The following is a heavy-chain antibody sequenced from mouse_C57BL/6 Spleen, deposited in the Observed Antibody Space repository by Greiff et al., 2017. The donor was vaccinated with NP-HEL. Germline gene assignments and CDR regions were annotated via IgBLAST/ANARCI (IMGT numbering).Heavy chain of an antibody. CDR3: ARAGLRRAWFAY. V-gene: IGHV1-80*01. Sequence: QVQLQQSGAELVKPGASVKISCKASGYAFSSYWMNWVKQRPGKGLEWIGQIYPGDGDTNYNGKFKGKATLTADKSSSTAYMQLSSLTSEDSAVYFCARAGLRRAWFAYWGQGTLVTVSA. CDR2: IYPGDGDT. CDR1: GYAFSSYW. J-gene: IGHJ3*01. D-gene: IGHD2-4*01.